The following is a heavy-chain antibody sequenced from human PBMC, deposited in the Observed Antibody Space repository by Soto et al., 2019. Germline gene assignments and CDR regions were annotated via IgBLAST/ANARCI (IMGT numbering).Heavy chain of an antibody. V-gene: IGHV3-23*01. CDR2: ISGSGDST. CDR3: AKESGRRSSEFDY. J-gene: IGHJ4*02. Sequence: GGSLRLSCAASGFTFSSYALRWVRQAPGKGLEWVSSISGSGDSTYYADSVKGRFTISRDNSKDTVYLQMKSLRAEDTAVYYCAKESGRRSSEFDYWGQGTLVTVSS. D-gene: IGHD6-6*01. CDR1: GFTFSSYA.